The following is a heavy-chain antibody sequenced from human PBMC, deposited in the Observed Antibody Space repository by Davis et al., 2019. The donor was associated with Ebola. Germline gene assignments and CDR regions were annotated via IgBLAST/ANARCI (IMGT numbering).Heavy chain of an antibody. V-gene: IGHV4-39*01. J-gene: IGHJ4*02. Sequence: SETLSLTCTVSGGSISSSSYYWGWIRQPPGKGLEWIGSIYYSGSTYYNPSLKSRVTISVDTSKNQFSLKLSSVTAADTAMYYCARHQAVFGVILHRSPFDSWGPGTLVTVSP. CDR2: IYYSGST. CDR3: ARHQAVFGVILHRSPFDS. D-gene: IGHD3-3*01. CDR1: GGSISSSSYY.